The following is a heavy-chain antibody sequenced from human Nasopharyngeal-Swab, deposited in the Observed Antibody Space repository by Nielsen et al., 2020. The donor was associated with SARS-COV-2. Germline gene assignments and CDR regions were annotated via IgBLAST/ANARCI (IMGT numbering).Heavy chain of an antibody. J-gene: IGHJ4*02. D-gene: IGHD2-15*01. CDR2: ISGSGGST. CDR1: GLSFSNYA. Sequence: GESLKISCVASGLSFSNYAMSWVRQAPGKGLEWVSAISGSGGSTYYADSVKGRFTISRDNSKNTLYLQMNSLRAEDTAVYYCAQGVVAATHYWGQGTLVTVSS. V-gene: IGHV3-23*01. CDR3: AQGVVAATHY.